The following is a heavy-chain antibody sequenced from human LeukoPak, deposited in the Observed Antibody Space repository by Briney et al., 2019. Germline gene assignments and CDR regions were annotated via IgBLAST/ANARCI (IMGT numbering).Heavy chain of an antibody. Sequence: PGGSLRLSCAASGFTFSSYGMHWVRQAPGKGLEWVAVIWYDGSNKYYADSVKGRFTISRDNSKNTLYLQMNSLRAEDTAVYYWARRRGDNWFDPWGQGTLVTVSS. V-gene: IGHV3-33*01. CDR3: ARRRGDNWFDP. CDR1: GFTFSSYG. CDR2: IWYDGSNK. D-gene: IGHD3-10*01. J-gene: IGHJ5*02.